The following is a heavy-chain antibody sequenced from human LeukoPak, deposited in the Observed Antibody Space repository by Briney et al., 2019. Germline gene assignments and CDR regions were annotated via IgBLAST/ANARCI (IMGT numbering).Heavy chain of an antibody. CDR1: GYTFTGYY. CDR3: ARTIFGTYYFDC. D-gene: IGHD3-3*01. Sequence: GASVKLSFKASGYTFTGYYMHRGRQAPGQGLEWMWGINPNSGGTNYAQKFQGRGTMTRDTSISTTYMELSRLRSDDQAVYYCARTIFGTYYFDCWGRGTLVTVCS. CDR2: INPNSGGT. J-gene: IGHJ4*02. V-gene: IGHV1-2*02.